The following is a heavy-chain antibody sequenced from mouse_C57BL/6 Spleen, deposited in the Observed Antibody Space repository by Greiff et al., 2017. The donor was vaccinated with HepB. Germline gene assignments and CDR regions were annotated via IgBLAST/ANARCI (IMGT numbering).Heavy chain of an antibody. Sequence: QVHVKQPGTELVKPGASVKLSCKASGYTFTSYWMHWVKQRPGQGLEWIGNINPSNGGTNYNEKFKSKATLTVDKSSSTAYMQLSSLTSEDSAVYYCARSATTVAFDYWGQGTTLTVSS. CDR3: ARSATTVAFDY. CDR2: INPSNGGT. J-gene: IGHJ2*01. D-gene: IGHD1-1*01. V-gene: IGHV1-53*01. CDR1: GYTFTSYW.